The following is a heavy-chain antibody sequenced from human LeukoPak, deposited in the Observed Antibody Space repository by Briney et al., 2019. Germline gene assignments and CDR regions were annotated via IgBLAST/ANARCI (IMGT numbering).Heavy chain of an antibody. CDR1: GYTFTSYD. V-gene: IGHV1-8*03. D-gene: IGHD5-24*01. CDR2: MNPNSGNT. J-gene: IGHJ5*01. Sequence: ASVKVSCKASGYTFTSYDINWVRQATGQGLEWMGWMNPNSGNTGYAQKFQGRVTITRNTSISTAYMELSSLRAEDTAVYYCARDKVEGPTKFDSWGQGIRVTVSS. CDR3: ARDKVEGPTKFDS.